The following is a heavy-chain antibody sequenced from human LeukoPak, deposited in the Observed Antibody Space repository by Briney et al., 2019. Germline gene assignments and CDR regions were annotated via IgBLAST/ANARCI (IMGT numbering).Heavy chain of an antibody. CDR2: ISYDGSTK. J-gene: IGHJ4*02. CDR1: GFTVSSNY. D-gene: IGHD6-19*01. V-gene: IGHV3-30*18. Sequence: GGSLRLSCAASGFTVSSNYMSWVRQAPGKGLEWVAVISYDGSTKYYGDSVKGRFTISRDNSKNTLYLQMNSLRAEDTAVYYCVKVPMSSGWPVLDYWGQGTLVTVSS. CDR3: VKVPMSSGWPVLDY.